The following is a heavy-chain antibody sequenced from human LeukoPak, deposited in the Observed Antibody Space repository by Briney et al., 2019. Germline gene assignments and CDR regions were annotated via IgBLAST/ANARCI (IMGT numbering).Heavy chain of an antibody. V-gene: IGHV1-69*06. CDR3: VKDRYSGFGSRFDY. D-gene: IGHD5-12*01. CDR2: IIPIFGTA. Sequence: SMKVASKAAAPTFSSYATSCERHAPGQGLEWMGGIIPIFGTASYAQKFQGRVTINADKYTSTAYMELSSLTAEDTAVYYCVKDRYSGFGSRFDYWGQGTLVTVSS. CDR1: APTFSSYA. J-gene: IGHJ4*02.